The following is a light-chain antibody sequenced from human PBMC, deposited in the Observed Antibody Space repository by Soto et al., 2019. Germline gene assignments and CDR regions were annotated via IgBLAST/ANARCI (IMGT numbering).Light chain of an antibody. CDR2: GAS. J-gene: IGKJ1*01. CDR1: QSVSSY. CDR3: QQYNNWPWT. V-gene: IGKV3-15*01. Sequence: EIVLTQSPATLSLSPGERATLSCRASQSVSSYLAWYQQKPGQAPRLLIYGASTRATGIPARLSGSGSGTEFTLTISSLQSEDFAVYYCQQYNNWPWTFGQGTKVDIK.